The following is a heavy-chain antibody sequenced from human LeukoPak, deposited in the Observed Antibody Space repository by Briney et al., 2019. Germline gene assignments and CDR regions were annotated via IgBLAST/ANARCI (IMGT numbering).Heavy chain of an antibody. J-gene: IGHJ4*02. CDR1: GGSINSGGYY. CDR2: VYYSGST. CDR3: ARGRTPGGKHFDY. D-gene: IGHD1-14*01. Sequence: PSETLSFTCTVSGGSINSGGYYWSWIRQHPGKGLEWIGYVYYSGSTYYNPSLKSRVTISVDTSENQFSLKLSSVTAADTAVYYCARGRTPGGKHFDYWGQGTLVTVSS. V-gene: IGHV4-31*03.